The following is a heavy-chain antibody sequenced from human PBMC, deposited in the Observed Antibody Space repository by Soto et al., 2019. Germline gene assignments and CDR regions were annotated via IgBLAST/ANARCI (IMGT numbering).Heavy chain of an antibody. CDR3: ARGALGMDV. CDR2: IIPILGIA. J-gene: IGHJ6*02. Sequence: QVQLVQSGAEVKKPGSSVKVSCKASGGTISSYTISWVRQAPGQGLEWMGRIIPILGIANYALKFQGRVTITADKSTSAANMELRSLRSEDTAVYCCARGALGMDVWGQGTTVTVSS. CDR1: GGTISSYT. V-gene: IGHV1-69*02.